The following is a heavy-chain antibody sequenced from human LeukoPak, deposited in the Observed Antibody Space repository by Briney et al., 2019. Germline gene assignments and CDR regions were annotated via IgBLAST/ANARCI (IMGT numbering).Heavy chain of an antibody. J-gene: IGHJ5*02. CDR2: ISSGGSTI. D-gene: IGHD6-13*01. CDR1: GFTFSDYY. CDR3: ARVQKGIAAAGTGGGWFEP. V-gene: IGHV3-11*01. Sequence: GGSLRLSCAASGFTFSDYYMSWIRQAPGKGLEWILYISSGGSTIYYADSVRGQFTISRGNAKKSLYLQMNSLRAEDTAVYYCARVQKGIAAAGTGGGWFEPWGQGTLVTVS.